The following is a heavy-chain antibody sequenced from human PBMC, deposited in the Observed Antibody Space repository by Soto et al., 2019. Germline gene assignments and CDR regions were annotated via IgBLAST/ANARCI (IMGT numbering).Heavy chain of an antibody. CDR2: ISPSDSYT. CDR3: ARHEGGLKNWFDP. D-gene: IGHD3-16*01. Sequence: GESLKISCKGTGYSFTGYWISWVRQMPGKGLERRGRISPSDSYTNYSPSFQGHVTISADKSISAAYLHMTSLKASDTAMYYCARHEGGLKNWFDPWGQGPLVTVSS. CDR1: GYSFTGYW. V-gene: IGHV5-10-1*01. J-gene: IGHJ5*02.